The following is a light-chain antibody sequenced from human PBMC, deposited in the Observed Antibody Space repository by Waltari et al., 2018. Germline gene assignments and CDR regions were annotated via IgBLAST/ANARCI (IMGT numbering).Light chain of an antibody. J-gene: IGKJ1*01. Sequence: DIQMTQSPSSLSASVGDRVTITCRASRTISIYLNWYQQKPGKAPKLLIYTASTLQPGVPSRFSGSGSGTDFTLTISSLQPEDFASYYCQQTYNTPWTFGQGTNVELK. CDR2: TAS. CDR3: QQTYNTPWT. CDR1: RTISIY. V-gene: IGKV1-39*01.